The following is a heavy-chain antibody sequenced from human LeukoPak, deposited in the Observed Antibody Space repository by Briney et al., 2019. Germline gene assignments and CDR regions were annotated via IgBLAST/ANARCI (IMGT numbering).Heavy chain of an antibody. Sequence: PSETLSLTCTVSGGSISSSSYYWGWIRQPPGKGLEWIGSIYYSGSTYYNPSLKSRVTISVDTSKNQFSLKLSSVTAADTAVYYCARIVVTDSSGYYWFYYYYYMDVWGKGTTVTISS. CDR2: IYYSGST. CDR3: ARIVVTDSSGYYWFYYYYYMDV. CDR1: GGSISSSSYY. V-gene: IGHV4-39*01. J-gene: IGHJ6*03. D-gene: IGHD3-22*01.